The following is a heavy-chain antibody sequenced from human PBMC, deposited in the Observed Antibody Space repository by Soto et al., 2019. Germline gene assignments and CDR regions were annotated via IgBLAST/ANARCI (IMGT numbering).Heavy chain of an antibody. Sequence: SETLFLTCTVSGGSISSGGYYWSWIRQHPGKGLEWIGYIYYSGSTYYNPSLKSRVTISVDTSKNQFSLKLSSVTAADTAVYYCARVSSSSWKFDYWGQGTLVTVSS. CDR3: ARVSSSSWKFDY. J-gene: IGHJ4*02. D-gene: IGHD6-13*01. CDR2: IYYSGST. CDR1: GGSISSGGYY. V-gene: IGHV4-31*03.